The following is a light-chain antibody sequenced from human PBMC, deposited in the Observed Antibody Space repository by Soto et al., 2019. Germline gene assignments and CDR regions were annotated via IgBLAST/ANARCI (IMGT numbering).Light chain of an antibody. Sequence: EIVMTQSPATLSVSPGERATLSCRASQSVSSYLAWYQQKFGQAPRLLIYGASTRAAGIPARFSGSGSGTEFTLTINSLQSVDFAVYYCQQYNNWPLTFGGGTKVEIK. V-gene: IGKV3-15*01. CDR3: QQYNNWPLT. CDR1: QSVSSY. J-gene: IGKJ4*01. CDR2: GAS.